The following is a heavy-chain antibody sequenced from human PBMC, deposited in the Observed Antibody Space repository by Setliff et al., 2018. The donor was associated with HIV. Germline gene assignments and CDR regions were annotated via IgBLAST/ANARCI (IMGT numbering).Heavy chain of an antibody. V-gene: IGHV3-72*01. CDR3: VRGAVGVSAFDY. D-gene: IGHD1-26*01. J-gene: IGHJ4*02. CDR2: IRNKGNSDTT. CDR1: GFTFSDHY. Sequence: PGGSLRLSCEASGFTFSDHYMDWVRQAPGKGLEWVGRIRNKGNSDTTEYVASVKGRFTVSRDDSKNSLYLQMNNLKTDDTAVYYCVRGAVGVSAFDYWRQGTLVTVSS.